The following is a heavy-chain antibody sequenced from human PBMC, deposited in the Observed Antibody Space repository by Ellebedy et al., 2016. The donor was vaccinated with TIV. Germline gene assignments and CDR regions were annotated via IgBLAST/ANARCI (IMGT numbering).Heavy chain of an antibody. J-gene: IGHJ4*02. V-gene: IGHV4-39*01. CDR1: GDSISSRSCF. CDR2: ISFGGSI. CDR3: ARLSTTEITNLDV. Sequence: PSETLSLTCTVSGDSISSRSCFWAWIRQPPGTGLEWIGSISFGGSIFYNPSLESRISLSLDTSRDQFSLKLYSVTAADTAIYYCARLSTTEITNLDVWGQGTLVTVSS. D-gene: IGHD4-17*01.